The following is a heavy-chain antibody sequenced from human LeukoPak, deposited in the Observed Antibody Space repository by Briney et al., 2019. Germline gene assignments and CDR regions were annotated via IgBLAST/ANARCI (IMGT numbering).Heavy chain of an antibody. CDR2: IIPIFGTA. D-gene: IGHD6-25*01. CDR3: ARGGDGSVQFDY. V-gene: IGHV1-69*05. Sequence: AASVKVSCKASGGTFSSCAISWVRQAPGQGLEWMGRIIPIFGTANYAQKFQGRVTITTDESTSTAYMELSSLRSEDTAVYYCARGGDGSVQFDYWGQGTLVTVSS. J-gene: IGHJ4*02. CDR1: GGTFSSCA.